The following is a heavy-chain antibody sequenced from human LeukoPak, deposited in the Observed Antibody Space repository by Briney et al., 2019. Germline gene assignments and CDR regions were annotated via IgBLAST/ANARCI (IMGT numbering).Heavy chain of an antibody. V-gene: IGHV4-59*01. J-gene: IGHJ4*02. D-gene: IGHD5-12*01. Sequence: SETLSLTCTVSSDSISSYFWTWIRQPPTLGLDWIGYIYYNGVTNYNPSLKSRVTISVDTSKNQFSLRLSSVTAADTAVYFCARGIAATNEGYYFDYWGQGTLVTVSS. CDR1: SDSISSYF. CDR2: IYYNGVT. CDR3: ARGIAATNEGYYFDY.